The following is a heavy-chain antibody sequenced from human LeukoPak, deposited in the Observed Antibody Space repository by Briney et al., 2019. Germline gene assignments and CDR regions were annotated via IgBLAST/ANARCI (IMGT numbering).Heavy chain of an antibody. CDR3: AKDMAAYYYASGNIDY. V-gene: IGHV3-43D*03. Sequence: GGSPRLSCAASGFTFDDYAMHWVRQAPGRGLEWVSLITWDGGSTYYADSVKGRFTISRDNSKNSLYLQMNSLRADDTSLYYCAKDMAAYYYASGNIDYWGQGTLVTVSS. CDR2: ITWDGGST. J-gene: IGHJ4*02. CDR1: GFTFDDYA. D-gene: IGHD3-10*01.